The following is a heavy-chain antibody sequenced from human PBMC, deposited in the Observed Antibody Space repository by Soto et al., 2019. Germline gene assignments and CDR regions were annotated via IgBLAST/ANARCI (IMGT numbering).Heavy chain of an antibody. CDR1: GFTFSSYS. Sequence: GGSLRLSCAASGFTFSSYSMNWVRQAPGKGLEWVSYISSSSSYTNYADSVKGRFTISRDNAKNSLYLQMNSLRAEDTAVYYCARDDRIAVAGLDFDYWGQGTLVTVSS. CDR3: ARDDRIAVAGLDFDY. V-gene: IGHV3-21*05. CDR2: ISSSSSYT. J-gene: IGHJ4*02. D-gene: IGHD6-19*01.